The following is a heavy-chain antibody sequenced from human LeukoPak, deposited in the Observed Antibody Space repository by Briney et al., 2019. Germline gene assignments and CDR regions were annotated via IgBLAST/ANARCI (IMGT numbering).Heavy chain of an antibody. CDR2: IWYDGSNK. J-gene: IGHJ4*02. CDR1: GFTFSSYG. D-gene: IGHD3-3*01. CDR3: ARDLELEALDY. V-gene: IGHV3-33*08. Sequence: GSLRLSCAASGFTFSSYGMHWVRQAPGKGPEWVAVIWYDGSNKYYADSVKGRFTISRDNSKNTLYLQMNSLRAEDTAVYYCARDLELEALDYWGQGTLVTVSS.